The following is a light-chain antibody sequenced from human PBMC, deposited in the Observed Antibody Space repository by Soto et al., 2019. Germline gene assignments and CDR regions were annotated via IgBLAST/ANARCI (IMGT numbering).Light chain of an antibody. Sequence: EIVLTQSPATLSLSPGERATLSCRASQTVYNYLVWYQQRPGQAPRLLISDASNRDTCIPARFSGSGSGTDFTLTINSLEPEDLAIYFCQQRYDWPLTFGGGSKIEMK. CDR3: QQRYDWPLT. CDR1: QTVYNY. V-gene: IGKV3-11*01. J-gene: IGKJ4*01. CDR2: DAS.